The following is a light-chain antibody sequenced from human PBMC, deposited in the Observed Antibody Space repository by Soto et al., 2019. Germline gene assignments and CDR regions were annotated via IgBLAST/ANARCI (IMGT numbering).Light chain of an antibody. V-gene: IGKV3-15*01. CDR3: HQYNKWPRT. CDR1: QSVSSS. CDR2: GAS. J-gene: IGKJ1*01. Sequence: EIVMTQSPATLSVSPGERATLSCRASQSVSSSLSWYQQKPGQAPRLLIYGASTRATGIPARFSGSGSGTEFTLTISSLQSEDFAVYYCHQYNKWPRTFGQGTKVDIK.